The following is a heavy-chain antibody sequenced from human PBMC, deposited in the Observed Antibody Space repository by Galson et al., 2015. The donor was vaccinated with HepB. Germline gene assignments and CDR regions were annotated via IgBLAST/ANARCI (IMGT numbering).Heavy chain of an antibody. J-gene: IGHJ6*04. D-gene: IGHD2-2*01. CDR1: GFTFSDYY. CDR3: ARAGTSASIINYQYQMDV. V-gene: IGHV3-11*01. Sequence: SLRLSCAASGFTFSDYYMTWIRQSPGTGPEWVSYISSSLVTIYYADSVKGRFTISRDNAKNSLYLQMNSLRAEDTAIYYCARAGTSASIINYQYQMDVWGKGTTVTVSS. CDR2: ISSSLVTI.